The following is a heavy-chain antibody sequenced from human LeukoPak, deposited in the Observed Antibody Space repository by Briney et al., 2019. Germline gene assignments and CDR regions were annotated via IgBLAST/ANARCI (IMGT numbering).Heavy chain of an antibody. J-gene: IGHJ6*03. CDR3: ASSLGATGPYYYYYMDV. V-gene: IGHV1-69*05. D-gene: IGHD1-26*01. CDR1: GGTFSSYA. Sequence: SVKVSCKASGGTFSSYAISWVRQAPGQGLEWMGGIIPILGTANYAQKFQGRVTITTDESTSTAYMELSSLRSEDTAVYYCASSLGATGPYYYYYMDVWGKGTTVTVSS. CDR2: IIPILGTA.